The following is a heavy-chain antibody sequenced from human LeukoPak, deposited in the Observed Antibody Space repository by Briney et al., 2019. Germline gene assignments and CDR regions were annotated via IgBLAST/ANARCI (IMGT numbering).Heavy chain of an antibody. CDR1: GGSIGSFY. D-gene: IGHD2-21*02. CDR3: ARERAYCGADCYRYFDY. Sequence: KPSETLSLTCTLSGGSIGSFYWSWIRQPPGKGLECIGYVYHSGSTNYNPSLKSRVTISVETSKKQFSLKLSSVTAADTAVYYCARERAYCGADCYRYFDYWGQGTLVTVSS. J-gene: IGHJ4*02. CDR2: VYHSGST. V-gene: IGHV4-59*12.